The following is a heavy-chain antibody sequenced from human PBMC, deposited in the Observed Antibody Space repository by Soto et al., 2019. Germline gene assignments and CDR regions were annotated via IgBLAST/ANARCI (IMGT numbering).Heavy chain of an antibody. CDR3: ARVVVVSLAGWFDP. D-gene: IGHD2-15*01. CDR2: IYHSGST. V-gene: IGHV4-4*02. J-gene: IGHJ5*02. Sequence: PSETLSLTCAVSGGSISSSNWWSWVRQPPGKGLEWIGEIYHSGSTNYNPSLKSRVTISVDKSKNQFSLKLSSVTAADTAVYYCARVVVVSLAGWFDPWGQGTLVTVSS. CDR1: GGSISSSNW.